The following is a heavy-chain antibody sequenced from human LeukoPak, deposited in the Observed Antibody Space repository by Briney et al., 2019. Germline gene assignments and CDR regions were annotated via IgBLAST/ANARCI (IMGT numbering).Heavy chain of an antibody. V-gene: IGHV3-15*01. J-gene: IGHJ4*02. CDR3: AKTDVWGSSPHYFDY. CDR2: IKSKTDGGTT. CDR1: GFTFSNAW. Sequence: GGSLRLSCAASGFTFSNAWMSWVRQAPGKGLEWVGRIKSKTDGGTTDYAAPVKGRFTISRDNSKNTLYLQMNSLRPEDTAVYYCAKTDVWGSSPHYFDYWGQGTLVTVSS. D-gene: IGHD3-16*01.